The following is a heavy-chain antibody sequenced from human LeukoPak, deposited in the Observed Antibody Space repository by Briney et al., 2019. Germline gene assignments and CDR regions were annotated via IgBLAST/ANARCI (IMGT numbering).Heavy chain of an antibody. V-gene: IGHV1-69*13. CDR2: IIPIFGTA. Sequence: ASVKVSCKASGGTFSSYAISWVRQAPGQGLEWMGGIIPIFGTANYAQKFQGRVTITADESTSTAYMELSSLRSEDTAVYYCARGERCSSTSCYLVYWGQGTLVTVSS. CDR1: GGTFSSYA. CDR3: ARGERCSSTSCYLVY. J-gene: IGHJ4*02. D-gene: IGHD2-2*01.